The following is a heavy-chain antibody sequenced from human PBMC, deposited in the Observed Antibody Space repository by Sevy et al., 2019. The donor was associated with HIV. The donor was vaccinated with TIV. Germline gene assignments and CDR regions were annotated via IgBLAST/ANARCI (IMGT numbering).Heavy chain of an antibody. CDR2: FDPEDGET. Sequence: ASVKVSCKVSGYTLTELYMHWVRQAPGKGLEWMGGFDPEDGETIYAQKFQGRVTMTEDTSTDTAYMELSSLRSEDTAVYYCATDGKGATPYFDYWGQGTLVTVSS. CDR3: ATDGKGATPYFDY. CDR1: GYTLTELY. V-gene: IGHV1-24*01. J-gene: IGHJ4*02. D-gene: IGHD1-26*01.